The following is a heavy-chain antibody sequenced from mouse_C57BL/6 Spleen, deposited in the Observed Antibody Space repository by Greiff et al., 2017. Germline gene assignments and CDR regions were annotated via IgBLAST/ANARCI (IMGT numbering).Heavy chain of an antibody. J-gene: IGHJ4*01. Sequence: VQLQQSGPELVKPGASVKISCKASGYAFSSSWLNWVKQRPGKGLEWIGRIYPGDGDTNYNGKFKGKDTLTADKSSSTAYMQLSSLTSEDSAVYFCARFDYDAMDYWGQGTSVTVSS. V-gene: IGHV1-82*01. CDR1: GYAFSSSW. CDR3: ARFDYDAMDY. CDR2: IYPGDGDT.